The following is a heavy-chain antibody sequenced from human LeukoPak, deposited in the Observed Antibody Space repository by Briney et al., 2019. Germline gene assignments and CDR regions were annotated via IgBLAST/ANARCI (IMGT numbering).Heavy chain of an antibody. D-gene: IGHD3-10*01. CDR3: AKDLRTYGSGIYRLPTVIFDY. CDR1: GFTFTNYA. J-gene: IGHJ4*02. Sequence: PGGSLRLSCAASGFTFTNYAMSWVRQAPGKGLEWVSSIIGSGGDTYYADSVKGRFTISRDNSKNPLYLQINSLRAEDTAVYYCAKDLRTYGSGIYRLPTVIFDYWGQGTLVTVSS. V-gene: IGHV3-23*01. CDR2: IIGSGGDT.